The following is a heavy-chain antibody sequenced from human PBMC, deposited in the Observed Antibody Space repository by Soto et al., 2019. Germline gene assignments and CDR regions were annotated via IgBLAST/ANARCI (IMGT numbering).Heavy chain of an antibody. CDR2: IYYSGST. D-gene: IGHD1-7*01. Sequence: TSETLSLTCTVSGGSISSGGYYWSWIRQHPGKGLEWIGYIYYSGSTYYNPSLKSRVTISVDTSKNQFSLKLSSVTAADTAVYYCARVGRGLELRSYYFDYWGQGTLVTVS. J-gene: IGHJ4*02. V-gene: IGHV4-31*03. CDR1: GGSISSGGYY. CDR3: ARVGRGLELRSYYFDY.